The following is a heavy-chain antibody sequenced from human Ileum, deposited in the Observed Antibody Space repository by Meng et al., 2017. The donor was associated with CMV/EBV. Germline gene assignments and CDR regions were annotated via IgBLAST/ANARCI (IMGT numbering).Heavy chain of an antibody. CDR1: GFTFSGYW. D-gene: IGHD1-1*01. CDR3: VRDGHHWNFDY. J-gene: IGHJ4*02. CDR2: IKGDGSYA. Sequence: GESLKISCAASGFTFSGYWMHWVRQGPGKGLVWVSRIKGDGSYANYADSVQGRFTFSRDNAKNTLFLQMNSVRGEDTGVYYCVRDGHHWNFDYWGQGTPVTVSS. V-gene: IGHV3-74*01.